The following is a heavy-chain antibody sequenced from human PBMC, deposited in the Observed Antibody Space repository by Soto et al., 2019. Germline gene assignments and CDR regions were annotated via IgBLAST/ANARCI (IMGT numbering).Heavy chain of an antibody. V-gene: IGHV4-59*01. D-gene: IGHD6-13*01. CDR2: IYSSGSA. CDR3: ARGRKTSSHDAFDI. J-gene: IGHJ3*02. Sequence: KTWETLSLTCAVSGDSFTSYYRSYIRQPPGKGLEWIGYIYSSGSAYYNPSVKSRVTLSIDTSKNQISLTLNSVTAADTAVYFCARGRKTSSHDAFDIWGQGAMVTVSS. CDR1: GDSFTSYY.